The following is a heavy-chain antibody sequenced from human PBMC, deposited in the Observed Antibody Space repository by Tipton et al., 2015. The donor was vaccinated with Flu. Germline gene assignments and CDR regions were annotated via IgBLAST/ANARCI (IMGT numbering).Heavy chain of an antibody. Sequence: LRLSCTVSGDSMGTYSWSWIRQPPGKGLEWIGYTTYSGTTSYNPSLQSRVSISIDTSKNQCSLKLSSVTAADTAVYYCARHSGSRSYPLDYWGQGTLVTVSS. CDR3: ARHSGSRSYPLDY. J-gene: IGHJ4*02. CDR1: GDSMGTYS. D-gene: IGHD3-10*01. V-gene: IGHV4-59*08. CDR2: TTYSGTT.